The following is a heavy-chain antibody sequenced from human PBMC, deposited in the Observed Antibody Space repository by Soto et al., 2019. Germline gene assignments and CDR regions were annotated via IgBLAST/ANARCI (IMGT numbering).Heavy chain of an antibody. D-gene: IGHD2-2*01. V-gene: IGHV1-2*04. CDR3: ARVGPSDCSSTSCDYYYYGMDV. J-gene: IGHJ6*02. CDR2: INPNSGGT. CDR1: GYTFTGYY. Sequence: ASVKVSCKASGYTFTGYYMHWVRQAPGQGLEWMGWINPNSGGTNYAQKFQGWVTMTRDTSISTAYMELSRLRSDDTAVYYCARVGPSDCSSTSCDYYYYGMDVGGQGTTVTVSS.